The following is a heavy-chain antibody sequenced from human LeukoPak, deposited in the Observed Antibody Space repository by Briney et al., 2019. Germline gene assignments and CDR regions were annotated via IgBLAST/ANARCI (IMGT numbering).Heavy chain of an antibody. CDR2: IYHSGST. CDR1: DYSITSDYY. D-gene: IGHD3-10*01. Sequence: SETLSLTCAVSDYSITSDYYWGWIREPPGKGLEWIGSIYHSGSTYYNPSLKSRVTISVDTSKNQFSLKLTSVTAADTAVYYCAREGSTSGTNWFDPWGQGTLVTVSS. J-gene: IGHJ5*02. V-gene: IGHV4-38-2*02. CDR3: AREGSTSGTNWFDP.